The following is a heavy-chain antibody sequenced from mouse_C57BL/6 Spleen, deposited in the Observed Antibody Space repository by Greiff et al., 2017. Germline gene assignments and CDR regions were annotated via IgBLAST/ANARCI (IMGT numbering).Heavy chain of an antibody. Sequence: QVQLQQPGAELVRPGSSVKLSCKASGYTFTSYWMDWVKQRPGQGLEWIGNIYPSDSETHYNQKFKDKATLTVDKSSSTAYMQLSSLTSEDSAVYYCARYPDYYAMDYWGQGTSGTVSS. CDR2: IYPSDSET. J-gene: IGHJ4*01. CDR1: GYTFTSYW. V-gene: IGHV1-61*01. CDR3: ARYPDYYAMDY.